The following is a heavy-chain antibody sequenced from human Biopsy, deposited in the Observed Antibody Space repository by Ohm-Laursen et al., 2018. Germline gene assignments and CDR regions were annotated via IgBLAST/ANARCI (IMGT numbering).Heavy chain of an antibody. CDR2: IYYSVMT. J-gene: IGHJ6*02. Sequence: GTLSLTCSVSGDSVIKYYWSWIRQPPGKGLEWIGHIYYSVMTNYNPSLQSRASISVDTSRNQVSLTLSSVTAADTAVYYCARDSGILNYGNFKYYHYYGMDVWGQGTKVTVSS. CDR3: ARDSGILNYGNFKYYHYYGMDV. CDR1: GDSVIKYY. V-gene: IGHV4-59*02. D-gene: IGHD4-11*01.